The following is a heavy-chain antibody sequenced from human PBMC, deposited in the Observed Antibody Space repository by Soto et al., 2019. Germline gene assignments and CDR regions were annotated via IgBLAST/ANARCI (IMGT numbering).Heavy chain of an antibody. J-gene: IGHJ4*02. CDR3: ASLRFLTGYTYYYFDY. D-gene: IGHD3-9*01. CDR1: GGSISSSSYY. CDR2: IYYSGST. Sequence: PSETLSLTCTVSGGSISSSSYYWGWIRQPPGKGLEWIGSIYYSGSTYYNPSLKSRVTISVDTSKNQFSLKLSSVTAADTAVYYCASLRFLTGYTYYYFDYWGQGTLVTVSS. V-gene: IGHV4-39*01.